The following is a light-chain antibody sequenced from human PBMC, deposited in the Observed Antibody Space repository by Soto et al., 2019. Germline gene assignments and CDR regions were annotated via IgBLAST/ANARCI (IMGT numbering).Light chain of an antibody. V-gene: IGKV3-15*01. Sequence: EIVMTQSPATLYVSAGERATLSCKASQSVSSNLAWYQQKPGQAPRLLIYGASTRATGIPARFSGSGSGTEFTLTISSLQSEDFAVYYCQHYNNWPPWTFGQGTKVEIK. CDR3: QHYNNWPPWT. CDR1: QSVSSN. CDR2: GAS. J-gene: IGKJ1*01.